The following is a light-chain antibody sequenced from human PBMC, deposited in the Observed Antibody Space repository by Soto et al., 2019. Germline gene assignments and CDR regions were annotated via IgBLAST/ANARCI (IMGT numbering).Light chain of an antibody. J-gene: IGKJ1*01. Sequence: EIVLTQSPGTLSLSPGERATVSCRASQSVSSRYVAWYQQKPGQAPRLLIYGASTRATGIADRFSGGGSGTDFTFAISRLEPEDCAVYYCQQFGSSPWTFGQGTKVEI. CDR3: QQFGSSPWT. CDR1: QSVSSRY. V-gene: IGKV3-20*01. CDR2: GAS.